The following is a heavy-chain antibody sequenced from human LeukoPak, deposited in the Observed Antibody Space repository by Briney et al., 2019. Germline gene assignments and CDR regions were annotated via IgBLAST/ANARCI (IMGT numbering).Heavy chain of an antibody. Sequence: ASEKVFCKASGYTFTSYYMHGARQAPGQGLEWMGISNGSGGSTSDAQKFQGRVTMTRDTSTSTVYMELSIQRSEDTAVYYCARGADYYDIGTFDYWGQGTLVTVSS. CDR3: ARGADYYDIGTFDY. CDR2: SNGSGGST. J-gene: IGHJ4*02. D-gene: IGHD3-22*01. CDR1: GYTFTSYY. V-gene: IGHV1-46*03.